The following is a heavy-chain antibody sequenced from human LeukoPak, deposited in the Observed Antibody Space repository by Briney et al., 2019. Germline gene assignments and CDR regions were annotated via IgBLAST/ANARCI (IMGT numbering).Heavy chain of an antibody. J-gene: IGHJ6*03. Sequence: SETLSLTCAVSGYSISSGYYWGWIRQPPGKGLEWIGSIYHSGSTYYNPSLKSRVTISVDTSKNQFSLKLSSVTAADTAVYYCARSYHDFWSGSLNYYYYYYMDVWGKGTTVTVSS. CDR1: GYSISSGYY. D-gene: IGHD3-3*01. V-gene: IGHV4-38-2*01. CDR2: IYHSGST. CDR3: ARSYHDFWSGSLNYYYYYYMDV.